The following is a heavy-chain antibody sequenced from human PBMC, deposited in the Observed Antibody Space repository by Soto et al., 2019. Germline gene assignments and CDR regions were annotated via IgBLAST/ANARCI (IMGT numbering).Heavy chain of an antibody. CDR3: ARASTTVTTIDY. CDR2: IYHSGST. J-gene: IGHJ4*02. CDR1: GGSISSVGYS. V-gene: IGHV4-30-2*01. D-gene: IGHD4-17*01. Sequence: QMQLQESGSGLVKPSQTLSLTCAVSGGSISSVGYSWSWIRQPPGKGLEWIGYIYHSGSTYYNPSLKTRVTISVDRCKNLFSMKLSSVTAADTAVYYFARASTTVTTIDYWGQGTLGTVSS.